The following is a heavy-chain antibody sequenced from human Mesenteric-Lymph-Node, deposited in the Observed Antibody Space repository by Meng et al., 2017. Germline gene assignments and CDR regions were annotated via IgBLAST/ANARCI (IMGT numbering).Heavy chain of an antibody. CDR3: ARRQA. Sequence: SLKISCAASGFTFDDYAMHWVRQAPGKGLEWVSGISWNSGSIGYADSVKGRFTISRDNAKNSLYLQMTSLGVEDTAVYYCARRQAWGQGTLVTVSS. CDR2: ISWNSGSI. CDR1: GFTFDDYA. V-gene: IGHV3-9*01. J-gene: IGHJ5*02.